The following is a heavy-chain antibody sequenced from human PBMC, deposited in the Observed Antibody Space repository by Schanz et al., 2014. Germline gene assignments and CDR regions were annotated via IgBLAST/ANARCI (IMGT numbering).Heavy chain of an antibody. CDR3: ARGGCSGSSNFDS. J-gene: IGHJ4*02. CDR2: INPSSGTT. Sequence: QVQLVQSGAEVKKPGASVKVSCKASGYTFTSYYIHWVRQAPGQGLEWMGKINPSSGTTRIAQNFQGRRTVTRDTSTSTVNMELSSRRSEDAAAYYCARGGCSGSSNFDSWGQGTLVTVSS. CDR1: GYTFTSYY. D-gene: IGHD2-15*01. V-gene: IGHV1-46*03.